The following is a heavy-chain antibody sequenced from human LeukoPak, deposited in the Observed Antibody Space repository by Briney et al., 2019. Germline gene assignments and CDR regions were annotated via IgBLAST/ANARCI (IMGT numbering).Heavy chain of an antibody. V-gene: IGHV3-30*19. CDR2: VSYDGSNK. J-gene: IGHJ4*02. CDR3: ASMNPGIAVAF. CDR1: GFTFSSYG. Sequence: GGSLRLSCIASGFTFSSYGMHWVRQAPGKGLEWVAVVSYDGSNKYYADSVKGRFTISRDNSKNTLYLQMNSLRAEDTAVYYCASMNPGIAVAFWGQGTLVTVSS. D-gene: IGHD6-19*01.